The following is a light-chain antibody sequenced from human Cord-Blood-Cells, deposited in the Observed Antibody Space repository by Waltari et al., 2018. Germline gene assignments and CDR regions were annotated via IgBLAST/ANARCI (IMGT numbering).Light chain of an antibody. CDR3: CSYAGSSTHVV. CDR2: EGS. CDR1: SSDVGSYNL. J-gene: IGLJ2*01. Sequence: QSALTQPAYVSGSPGQSITISCTGTSSDVGSYNLVPWYQQHPGKAPKLMIYEGSKRPSGVSNRFSGSKSGNTASLTISGLQAEDEADYYCCSYAGSSTHVVFGGGTKLTVL. V-gene: IGLV2-23*01.